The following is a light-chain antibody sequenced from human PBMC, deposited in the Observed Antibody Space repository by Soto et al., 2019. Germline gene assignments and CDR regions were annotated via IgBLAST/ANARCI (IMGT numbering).Light chain of an antibody. CDR3: QQRRNWPPIT. V-gene: IGKV3-11*01. CDR1: QSVNNF. CDR2: EAS. Sequence: EIVLTQSPATLSLSPGERATLSCMASQSVNNFLAWYQQRPGQAPRLLMYEASNRATGVPARFSGSGSGTDFTLTISSLEPEDFAIYYCQQRRNWPPITFGQGTRLEIK. J-gene: IGKJ5*01.